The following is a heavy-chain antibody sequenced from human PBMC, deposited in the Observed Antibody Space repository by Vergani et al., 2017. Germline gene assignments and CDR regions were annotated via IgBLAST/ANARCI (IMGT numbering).Heavy chain of an antibody. Sequence: QVQLQESGPGLVKPSETLSLTCTVSGYSISSGYYWGWIRQPPGKGLEWIGSIYHSGSTYYNPSLKSRVTISVDTSKNQFSLKLSSVTAADTAVYYCARQTLITIFGVVHFDYWGQGTLVTVSS. V-gene: IGHV4-38-2*02. CDR3: ARQTLITIFGVVHFDY. CDR1: GYSISSGYY. J-gene: IGHJ4*02. D-gene: IGHD3-3*01. CDR2: IYHSGST.